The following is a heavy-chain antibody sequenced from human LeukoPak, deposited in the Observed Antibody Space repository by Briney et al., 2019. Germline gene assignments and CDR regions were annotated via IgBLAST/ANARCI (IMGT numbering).Heavy chain of an antibody. D-gene: IGHD6-19*01. CDR1: GYTFNSYG. CDR3: ARGVVAVAGTSYYYYYYMDV. J-gene: IGHJ6*03. V-gene: IGHV1-18*01. CDR2: ISAYNGNT. Sequence: ASVKVSCKASGYTFNSYGISWVRQAPGQGLEWMGWISAYNGNTNYAQKLQGRVTMTTDTSTSTAYMELRSLRSDDTAVYYCARGVVAVAGTSYYYYYYMDVWGKGTTVTVSS.